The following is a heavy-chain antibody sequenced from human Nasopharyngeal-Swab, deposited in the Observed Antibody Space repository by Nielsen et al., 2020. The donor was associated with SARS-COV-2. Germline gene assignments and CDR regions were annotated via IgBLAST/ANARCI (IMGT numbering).Heavy chain of an antibody. V-gene: IGHV1-69*13. J-gene: IGHJ4*02. CDR1: GGTSSSYA. Sequence: SVKVSCKASGGTSSSYAISWVRQAPGQGLEWMGGIIPIFGTANYAQKFQGRVTITADESTSTAYMELSSLRSEDTAVYYCARLGGFWSGYYDDYWGQGTLVTVSS. CDR3: ARLGGFWSGYYDDY. CDR2: IIPIFGTA. D-gene: IGHD3-3*01.